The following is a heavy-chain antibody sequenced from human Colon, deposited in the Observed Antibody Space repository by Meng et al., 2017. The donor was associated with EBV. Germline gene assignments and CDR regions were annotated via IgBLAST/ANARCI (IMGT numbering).Heavy chain of an antibody. J-gene: IGHJ4*02. CDR3: ARVAVEISSFDY. CDR2: TYYSAKWYK. D-gene: IGHD3-3*02. V-gene: IGHV6-1*01. Sequence: QLYGPARGKATKTRSLACAVSRTSVSTFSTASYWMRQSPPGGRDWLVRTYYSAKWYKDYAVSVQSRITFTPDTSKSQFYLQLNTVTSEDTAVYYCARVAVEISSFDYWGQGTLVTVSS. CDR1: RTSVSTFSTA.